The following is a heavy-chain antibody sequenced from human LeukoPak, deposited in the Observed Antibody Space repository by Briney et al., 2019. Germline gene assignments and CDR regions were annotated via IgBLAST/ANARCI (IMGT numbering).Heavy chain of an antibody. Sequence: SETLSLTCTVSGGSISSYYWSWIRQPPGKGLEWIGYIYYSGSTYYNPSLKSRVTISVDTSKNQFSLKLSSVTAADTAVYYCARTLITIFGVVANWFDPWGQGTLVTVSS. D-gene: IGHD3-3*01. J-gene: IGHJ5*02. CDR1: GGSISSYY. CDR2: IYYSGST. CDR3: ARTLITIFGVVANWFDP. V-gene: IGHV4-59*06.